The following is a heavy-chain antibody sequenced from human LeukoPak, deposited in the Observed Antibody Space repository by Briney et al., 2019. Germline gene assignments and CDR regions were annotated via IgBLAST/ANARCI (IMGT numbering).Heavy chain of an antibody. J-gene: IGHJ5*02. CDR3: ATSYDSKTAPYDL. Sequence: SETLSLTCTVSGASMSSFCWNWVRQSPAKGLEWIGYIYTNGRSDYNPSLRSRIAMSVDTSKNQLSMELRFLTAADTAVYYCATSYDSKTAPYDLWGQGTLVTVSS. V-gene: IGHV4-4*09. CDR2: IYTNGRS. D-gene: IGHD3-3*01. CDR1: GASMSSFC.